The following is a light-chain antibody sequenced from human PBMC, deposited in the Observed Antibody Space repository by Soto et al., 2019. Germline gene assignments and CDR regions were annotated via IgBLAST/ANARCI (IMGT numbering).Light chain of an antibody. CDR2: GAS. CDR3: QQSYNPPRT. Sequence: DIQMTQSPSSLSASVGDRVTITCRASQSISRNLNWYQQKPGTAPKLLMFGASTLQSGVPSRFSGSGSGTDFPLTITSLQPEDFATYYCQQSYNPPRTFGQGTKVEI. J-gene: IGKJ1*01. V-gene: IGKV1-39*01. CDR1: QSISRN.